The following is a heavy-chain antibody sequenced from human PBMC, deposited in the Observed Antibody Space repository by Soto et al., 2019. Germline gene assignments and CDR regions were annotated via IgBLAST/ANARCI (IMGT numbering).Heavy chain of an antibody. CDR3: ARASTTVTTLYY. D-gene: IGHD4-17*01. CDR1: GGSISSGGYS. J-gene: IGHJ4*02. CDR2: IYHSGST. V-gene: IGHV4-30-2*01. Sequence: QLQLQESGSGLVKPSQTLSLTCAVSGGSISSGGYSWSWIRQPPGKGLEWIGYIYHSGSTYYNPSLQSRVTIAADMSKNQFSLKLSSVTAADTAVYYCARASTTVTTLYYWGQGTLVTVSS.